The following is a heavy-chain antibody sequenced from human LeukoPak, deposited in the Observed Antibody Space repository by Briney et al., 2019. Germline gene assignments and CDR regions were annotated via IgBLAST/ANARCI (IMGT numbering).Heavy chain of an antibody. Sequence: GGSLRLSCAASGFTFSSYWMHWVRQAPGEGLVWVSRINTDGSSTTYADSVKGRFTISRDNAKNTLYLQMNSLRAEDTAVYYCARVIRGYSYGDYFYYYVHVWGKGTTVTVSS. CDR3: ARVIRGYSYGDYFYYYVHV. V-gene: IGHV3-74*01. CDR2: INTDGSST. J-gene: IGHJ6*03. CDR1: GFTFSSYW. D-gene: IGHD5-18*01.